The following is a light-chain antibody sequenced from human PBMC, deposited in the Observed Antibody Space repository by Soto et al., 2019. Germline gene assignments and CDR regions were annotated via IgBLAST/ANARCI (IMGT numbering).Light chain of an antibody. J-gene: IGLJ2*01. CDR1: SSDVGAYIF. CDR3: SSYAGDYTMI. V-gene: IGLV2-8*01. CDR2: EVT. Sequence: QSALTQPPSASGSPGQSVAISCTGTSSDVGAYIFVSWYQQHPGKAPKLLIYEVTKRPSGVPDRFSGSKSGNTASLTISGLQVEDEADYFCSSYAGDYTMIFGGGTKLTVL.